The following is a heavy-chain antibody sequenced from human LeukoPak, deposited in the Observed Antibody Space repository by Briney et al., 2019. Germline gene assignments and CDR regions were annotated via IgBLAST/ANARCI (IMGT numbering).Heavy chain of an antibody. J-gene: IGHJ4*02. D-gene: IGHD3-22*01. CDR2: INHSGST. Sequence: SETLSLTCAVYGGSFSGYYWSWIRQPPGKGLEWIGEINHSGSTNYNPSLKSRVTISVDTSRNQFSLKLSSVTAADTAVYYCARGKRGKGLKTYYYDSSGYWPIDYWGQGTLVTVSS. CDR1: GGSFSGYY. CDR3: ARGKRGKGLKTYYYDSSGYWPIDY. V-gene: IGHV4-34*01.